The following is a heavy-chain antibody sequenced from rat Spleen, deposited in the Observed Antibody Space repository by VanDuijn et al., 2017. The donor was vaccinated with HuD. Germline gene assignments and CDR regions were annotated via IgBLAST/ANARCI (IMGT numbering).Heavy chain of an antibody. D-gene: IGHD5-1*01. CDR1: GFSLTDYS. J-gene: IGHJ2*01. Sequence: VQLKESGPGLVQPSQTLSLTCTVSGFSLTDYSVHWVRQAPGKGLEWMGVIWSNGGTDCNSALKSRLSISKDTSKSQVFLKMNSLQTEDTATYYCAREGKLGVRGYYFDYWGQGVMVTVSS. CDR2: IWSNGGT. V-gene: IGHV2S63*01. CDR3: AREGKLGVRGYYFDY.